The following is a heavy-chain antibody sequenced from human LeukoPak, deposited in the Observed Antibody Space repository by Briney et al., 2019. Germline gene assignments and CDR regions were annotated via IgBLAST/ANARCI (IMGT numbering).Heavy chain of an antibody. D-gene: IGHD3-10*01. CDR2: IYYSGST. Sequence: PSETLSLTCTVSGGSISSYYWSWIRQPPGKGLEWIGYIYYSGSTNYNPSLKSRVTISVDTSKNQFSLKLSSVTAADTAVYYCARAITMVRGVISRFDPWGQGTLVTVSS. CDR3: ARAITMVRGVISRFDP. V-gene: IGHV4-59*01. J-gene: IGHJ5*02. CDR1: GGSISSYY.